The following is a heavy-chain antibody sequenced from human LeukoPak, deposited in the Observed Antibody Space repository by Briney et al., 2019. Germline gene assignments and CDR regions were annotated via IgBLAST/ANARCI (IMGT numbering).Heavy chain of an antibody. Sequence: SGPTLVNPRQTLRLTCTFSGFSFSSGGVGVGWIRQPPVKALEWLGVIYENDEKLYSSSLQNRLTITKDTSRNQVVLTMANMDPVDTATYYCAHRHRGVASDIWGQGTMVTVSS. CDR2: IYENDEK. D-gene: IGHD2-15*01. CDR3: AHRHRGVASDI. CDR1: GFSFSSGGVG. J-gene: IGHJ3*02. V-gene: IGHV2-5*01.